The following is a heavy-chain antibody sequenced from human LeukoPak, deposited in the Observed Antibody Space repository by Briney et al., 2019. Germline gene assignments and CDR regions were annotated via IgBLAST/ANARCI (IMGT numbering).Heavy chain of an antibody. CDR3: ARDASLGYCSSTSCYKDY. Sequence: GGSLRLPCAASGFTFSSYGIHRVRQAPGKGLEWVALIWNDGSDKYYADSVKGRFTISRDSSKNTLYLQMNSLRAEDTAVYYCARDASLGYCSSTSCYKDYWGQGTLVTVSS. D-gene: IGHD2-2*02. J-gene: IGHJ4*02. V-gene: IGHV3-33*01. CDR1: GFTFSSYG. CDR2: IWNDGSDK.